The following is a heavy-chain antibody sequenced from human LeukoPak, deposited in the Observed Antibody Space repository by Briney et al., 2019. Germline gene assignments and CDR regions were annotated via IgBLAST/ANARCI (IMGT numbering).Heavy chain of an antibody. CDR2: IKQDGSEK. Sequence: GSLRLSCAAFGFILSCYLVFLVRPAPGKGPGGVAKIKQDGSEKYYVDSVKRRFTISRDNAKNSLYLQMNSLRVEDTAVYYCARDTRWGGEDFDYWGQGTLVTVSS. CDR1: GFILSCYL. V-gene: IGHV3-7*04. J-gene: IGHJ4*02. D-gene: IGHD2-2*01. CDR3: ARDTRWGGEDFDY.